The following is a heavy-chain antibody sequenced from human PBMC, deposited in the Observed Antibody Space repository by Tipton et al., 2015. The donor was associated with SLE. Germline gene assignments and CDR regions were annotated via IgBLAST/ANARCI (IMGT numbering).Heavy chain of an antibody. J-gene: IGHJ4*02. CDR2: IYSSGST. CDR3: ARDTLALAGQFDS. CDR1: GGSISSYY. D-gene: IGHD2-15*01. V-gene: IGHV4-59*12. Sequence: TLSLTCTVSGGSISSYYWSWIRQPPGKGLEWIGYIYSSGSTKYNPSLKSRVTISIDTSENQFSLKLTSVTAADTAVYYCARDTLALAGQFDSWGQGTLVIVSS.